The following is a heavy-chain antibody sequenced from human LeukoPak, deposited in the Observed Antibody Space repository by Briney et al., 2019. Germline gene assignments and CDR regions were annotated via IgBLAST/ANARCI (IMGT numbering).Heavy chain of an antibody. CDR2: IKQDGSEK. V-gene: IGHV3-7*03. Sequence: GGSLRLSCAASGFTFSSYWMSWVRQAPGKGLEWVANIKQDGSEKNCVDSVRGRFTISRDNAKNSLYLQMSSLRAEDTAVYYCAGGGSWLLSYYFDYWGQGTLVTVSS. CDR3: AGGGSWLLSYYFDY. D-gene: IGHD3-22*01. J-gene: IGHJ4*02. CDR1: GFTFSSYW.